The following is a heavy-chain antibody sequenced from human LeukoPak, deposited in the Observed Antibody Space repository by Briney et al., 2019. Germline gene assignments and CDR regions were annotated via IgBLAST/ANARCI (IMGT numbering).Heavy chain of an antibody. Sequence: PSETLSLTCTVSGGSLSTYYWNWIRQPAGKGLEWIGRIYTSGSTNYNPSLKSRVTMSVDTSKNQFSLKLSSVTAADTAVYYCARSSNSPSLPNDYWGQGTLVTVSS. CDR3: ARSSNSPSLPNDY. CDR2: IYTSGST. D-gene: IGHD6-6*01. CDR1: GGSLSTYY. J-gene: IGHJ4*02. V-gene: IGHV4-4*07.